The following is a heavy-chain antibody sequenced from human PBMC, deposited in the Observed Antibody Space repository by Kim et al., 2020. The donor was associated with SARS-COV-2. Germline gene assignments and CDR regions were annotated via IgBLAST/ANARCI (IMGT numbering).Heavy chain of an antibody. CDR3: ARGYSSRWYQGTFDP. CDR2: INAGNGNT. CDR1: GYTFTSYA. V-gene: IGHV1-3*01. Sequence: ASVKVSCKASGYTFTSYAMHWVRQAPGQRLEWMGWINAGNGNTKYSQKFQGRVTITRDTSASTAYMELSSLRSEDTAVYYCARGYSSRWYQGTFDPWGQGTLVTVSS. J-gene: IGHJ5*02. D-gene: IGHD6-13*01.